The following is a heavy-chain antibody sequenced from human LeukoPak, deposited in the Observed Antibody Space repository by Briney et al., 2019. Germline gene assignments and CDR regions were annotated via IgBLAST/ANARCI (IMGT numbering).Heavy chain of an antibody. CDR1: EFTFSNYW. V-gene: IGHV3-7*01. D-gene: IGHD1-26*01. CDR2: IKEDGSEK. Sequence: GGSLRLSCAASEFTFSNYWMSWVRQAPGKGLEWVANIKEDGSEKYYVDSVKGRFTISRDNAKNSLYLQMNSLRAEDTAVYYCARRTYSGSYYDAFDIWGQGTMVTVSS. CDR3: ARRTYSGSYYDAFDI. J-gene: IGHJ3*02.